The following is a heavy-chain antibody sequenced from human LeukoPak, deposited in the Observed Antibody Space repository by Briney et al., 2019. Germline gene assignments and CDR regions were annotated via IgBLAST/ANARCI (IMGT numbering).Heavy chain of an antibody. J-gene: IGHJ4*02. CDR3: ARTTYGDY. Sequence: PGGSLRLSCAASGFTLGSYWMTWVCQAPRKGLEWAAAIKEDGSETYYVDSVKGRFTISRDNAKNSLYLQMSSLRAEDTAVYYCARTTYGDYWGQGTLVTVSS. D-gene: IGHD1-1*01. CDR2: IKEDGSET. CDR1: GFTLGSYW. V-gene: IGHV3-7*02.